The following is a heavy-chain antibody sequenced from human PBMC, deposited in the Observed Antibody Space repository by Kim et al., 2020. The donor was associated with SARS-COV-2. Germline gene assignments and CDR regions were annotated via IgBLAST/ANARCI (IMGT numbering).Heavy chain of an antibody. CDR3: ARDQYSSSSYFFDI. D-gene: IGHD6-6*01. J-gene: IGHJ4*02. Sequence: GGSLRLSCAASGFTVSSNYMNWVRQAPGKGLEWVSIIHSGGSTSYADSVRGRFSISRDSSKNTLYLQMNSLRAEDTAVYYCARDQYSSSSYFFDIWGQG. CDR1: GFTVSSNY. CDR2: IHSGGST. V-gene: IGHV3-66*01.